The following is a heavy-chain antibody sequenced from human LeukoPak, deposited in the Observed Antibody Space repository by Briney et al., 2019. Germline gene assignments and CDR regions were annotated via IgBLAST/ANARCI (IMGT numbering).Heavy chain of an antibody. CDR2: ISSNGGST. CDR1: GFTFSSYA. J-gene: IGHJ6*03. CDR3: ARDGCSGGSCYYYYYYMDV. V-gene: IGHV3-64*01. D-gene: IGHD2-15*01. Sequence: GGSLRLSCAASGFTFSSYAMHWVRQAPGKGLEYVSAISSNGGSTYYANSVKGRFTISRDNSKNTLYLQMGSLRAEDMAVYYCARDGCSGGSCYYYYYYMDVWGKGTTVTISS.